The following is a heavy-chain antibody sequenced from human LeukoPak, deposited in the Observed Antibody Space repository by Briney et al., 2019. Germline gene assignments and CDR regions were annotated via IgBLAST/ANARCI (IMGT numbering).Heavy chain of an antibody. CDR2: IYYSRST. CDR1: GGSISSYY. D-gene: IGHD6-19*01. Sequence: SETLSLTCTVSGGSISSYYWSWIRQPPGKGLEWIGYIYYSRSTNYNPSLKSRVTISVDTSKNQFSLKLSSVTAADTAVYYCARGPHSSGWYVSDYWGQGTLVTVSS. V-gene: IGHV4-59*01. J-gene: IGHJ4*02. CDR3: ARGPHSSGWYVSDY.